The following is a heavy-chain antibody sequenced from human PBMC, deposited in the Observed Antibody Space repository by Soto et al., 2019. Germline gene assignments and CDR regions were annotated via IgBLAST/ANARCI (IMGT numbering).Heavy chain of an antibody. D-gene: IGHD5-12*01. V-gene: IGHV3-30*18. J-gene: IGHJ6*02. CDR1: GFTFSSYG. CDR2: ISYDGSNK. CDR3: AKVRYSGYEGYYYYYYGMDV. Sequence: PGGSLRLSCAASGFTFSSYGMHWVRQAPGKWLEWVAVISYDGSNKYYADSVKGRFTISRDNSKNTLYLQMNSLRAEDTAVYYCAKVRYSGYEGYYYYYYGMDVWGQGXTVTVYS.